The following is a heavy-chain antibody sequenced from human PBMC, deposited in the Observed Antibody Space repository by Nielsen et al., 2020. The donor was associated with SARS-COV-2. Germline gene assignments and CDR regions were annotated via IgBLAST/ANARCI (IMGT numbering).Heavy chain of an antibody. D-gene: IGHD3-22*01. V-gene: IGHV3-23*01. CDR2: ISGSGGST. CDR1: GFTFSSYA. J-gene: IGHJ6*02. CDR3: AKDPGYDSSGFYYYGMDV. Sequence: GWSLSLSCAASGFTFSSYAMSWVRQAPGKGLEWVSAISGSGGSTYYADSVKGRFTISRDNSKNTLYLQMNSLRAEDTAVYYCAKDPGYDSSGFYYYGMDVWGQGTTVTVSS.